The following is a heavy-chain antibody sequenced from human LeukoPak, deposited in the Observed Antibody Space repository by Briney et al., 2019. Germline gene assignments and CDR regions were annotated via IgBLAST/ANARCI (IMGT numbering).Heavy chain of an antibody. CDR3: ARAGYSYGTGYYFDY. D-gene: IGHD5-18*01. J-gene: IGHJ4*02. CDR2: VFHSGSA. Sequence: PSETLSLTCTVSGGSISNYHWTWIRQPPGKGLEWIGYVFHSGSANYNPSLKSRVTISLDTSKNQFSLKLSSVTAADAAVYYCARAGYSYGTGYYFDYWGQGALVTVSS. CDR1: GGSISNYH. V-gene: IGHV4-59*13.